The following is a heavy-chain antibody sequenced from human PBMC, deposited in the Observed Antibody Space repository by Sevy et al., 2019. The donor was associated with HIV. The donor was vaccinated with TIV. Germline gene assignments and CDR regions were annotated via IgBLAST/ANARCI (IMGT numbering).Heavy chain of an antibody. V-gene: IGHV4-39*07. CDR1: GGSISSSSYY. D-gene: IGHD2-15*01. CDR2: IYYSGST. J-gene: IGHJ6*02. CDR3: AGRQEMDYYYYGMDV. Sequence: SETLSLTCTVSGGSISSSSYYWGWIRQPPGKGLEWIAIIYYSGSTYYNPSLKSRVTIFVDTSKNQFSLKLSSVTAADTAVYYCAGRQEMDYYYYGMDVWGQGTTVTVSS.